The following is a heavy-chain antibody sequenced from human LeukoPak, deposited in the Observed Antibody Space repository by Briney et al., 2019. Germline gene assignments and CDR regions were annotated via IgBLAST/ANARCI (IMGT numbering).Heavy chain of an antibody. D-gene: IGHD2-2*01. CDR3: ARDFHCSSTSCEDGDY. CDR1: GYTITSYY. J-gene: IGHJ4*02. V-gene: IGHV1-46*01. Sequence: ASVKVSCKASGYTITSYYMHWVRQAPGQGLEWMGIINPSGGSTSYAQKFQGRVTMTRDMSTSTVYMELSSLRSEDTAVYYCARDFHCSSTSCEDGDYWGQGTLVTVSS. CDR2: INPSGGST.